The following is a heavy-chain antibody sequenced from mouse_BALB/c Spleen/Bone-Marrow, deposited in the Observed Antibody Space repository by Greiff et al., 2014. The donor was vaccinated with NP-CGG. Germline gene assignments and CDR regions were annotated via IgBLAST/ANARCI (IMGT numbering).Heavy chain of an antibody. CDR3: ARSGERYGAMDY. D-gene: IGHD2-10*02. V-gene: IGHV5-4*02. CDR2: ISDGGGYT. CDR1: GFTFSDYY. Sequence: EVMLVESGGGLVKPGGSLKLSCAASGFTFSDYYMYWVRQTPEKRRGGGATISDGGGYTYYPDSVWGRFTISRDNAKNNLYLQMSSLKSEDTAMYYCARSGERYGAMDYWGQGTSVTVFS. J-gene: IGHJ4*01.